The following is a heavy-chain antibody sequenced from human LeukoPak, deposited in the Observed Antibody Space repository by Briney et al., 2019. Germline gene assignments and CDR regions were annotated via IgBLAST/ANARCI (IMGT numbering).Heavy chain of an antibody. CDR2: INSDGSST. Sequence: PGGSLRLSCAASGFTFSSYWMHWVRQAPGKGLVWVSRINSDGSSTSYADSVKGRFTISRDNAKNTLYLQMNSLRAEDTAVYYCARVGATAAYNWFDPWGQGTLVTVSS. V-gene: IGHV3-74*01. J-gene: IGHJ5*02. CDR3: ARVGATAAYNWFDP. D-gene: IGHD6-13*01. CDR1: GFTFSSYW.